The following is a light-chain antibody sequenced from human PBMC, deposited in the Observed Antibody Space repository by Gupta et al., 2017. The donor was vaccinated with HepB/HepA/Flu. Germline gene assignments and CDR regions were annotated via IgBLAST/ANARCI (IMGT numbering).Light chain of an antibody. V-gene: IGKV1-5*03. CDR1: QSISSW. J-gene: IGKJ4*01. CDR3: HQYNSYPFT. Sequence: DIQMTQSTSTLSASVGDRVTITCRASQSISSWLAWYQQKPGKAPNLLIYKASSVQTGVPSRFSGSGSGTEFTLTISSRQPDDFANYYCHQYNSYPFTFGGGTKVDIK. CDR2: KAS.